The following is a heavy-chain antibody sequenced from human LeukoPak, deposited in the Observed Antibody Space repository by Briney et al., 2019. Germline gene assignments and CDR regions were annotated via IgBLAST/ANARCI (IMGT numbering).Heavy chain of an antibody. Sequence: GKSLRLSCAASGFIFSNYGMHWVRQAPGKGLEWVAVVSYDGSNKYYADSVKGRFTISRDNSKNTLSLQMSSLRAEDTAVYYCAKAETMTHRGYFDYWGQGTLVTVSS. CDR1: GFIFSNYG. CDR3: AKAETMTHRGYFDY. D-gene: IGHD3-3*01. J-gene: IGHJ4*02. V-gene: IGHV3-30*18. CDR2: VSYDGSNK.